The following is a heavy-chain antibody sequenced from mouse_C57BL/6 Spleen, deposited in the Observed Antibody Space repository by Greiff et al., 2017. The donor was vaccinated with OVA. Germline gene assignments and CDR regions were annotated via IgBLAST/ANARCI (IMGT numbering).Heavy chain of an antibody. D-gene: IGHD1-1*01. J-gene: IGHJ4*01. CDR3: ASTTSTTVVAHYYAMDY. CDR2: ILPGSGST. CDR1: GYTFTGYW. Sequence: QVQLQQSGAELMKPGASVKLSCKATGYTFTGYWIEWVKQRPGHGLEWIGEILPGSGSTNYNEKFKGKATFTADTSSNTAYMQLSSLTTEDSAIYYCASTTSTTVVAHYYAMDYWGQGTSVTVSS. V-gene: IGHV1-9*01.